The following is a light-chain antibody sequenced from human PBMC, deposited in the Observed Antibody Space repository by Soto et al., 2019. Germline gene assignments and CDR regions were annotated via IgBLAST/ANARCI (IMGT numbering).Light chain of an antibody. CDR2: GAS. CDR1: QSVSSN. V-gene: IGKV3-20*01. CDR3: QQYGSSPLT. Sequence: EIVLTQSPGTLSLSPGERATLSFRASQSVSSNLAWCQQKPGQAPRLLIYGASTRATGIPARFSGSGSGTDFTLTISRLEPEDFAVYYCQQYGSSPLTFGPGTMVDI. J-gene: IGKJ3*01.